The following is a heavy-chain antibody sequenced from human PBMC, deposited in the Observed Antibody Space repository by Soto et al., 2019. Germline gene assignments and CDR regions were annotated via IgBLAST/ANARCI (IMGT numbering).Heavy chain of an antibody. CDR1: GGSFSTYP. CDR2: ITPILKTS. J-gene: IGHJ4*02. Sequence: QVPLVQSGAELRKPGSSVRVSCKASGGSFSTYPITWVRQAPGQGLEWMGRITPILKTSNTAQKFQGRVTLSADESTGTAYMELSSLIPEDSAVYYCARDLAVSGFDAWGQGTLITVSS. V-gene: IGHV1-69*18. CDR3: ARDLAVSGFDA. D-gene: IGHD6-19*01.